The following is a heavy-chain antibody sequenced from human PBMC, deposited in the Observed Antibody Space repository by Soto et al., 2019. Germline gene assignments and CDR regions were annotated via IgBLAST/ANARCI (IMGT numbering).Heavy chain of an antibody. CDR2: FYPGDSET. CDR3: TRHSELAQDIDY. J-gene: IGHJ4*02. D-gene: IGHD1-26*01. CDR1: GYYFPSYW. Sequence: PGESLKISCKGSGYYFPSYWIGWVRQMPGKGLEWMGIFYPGDSETRYSPSFQGHVTISADKSISTAYLQWSSLKASDTAMYYCTRHSELAQDIDYWGQGTLVTVSS. V-gene: IGHV5-51*01.